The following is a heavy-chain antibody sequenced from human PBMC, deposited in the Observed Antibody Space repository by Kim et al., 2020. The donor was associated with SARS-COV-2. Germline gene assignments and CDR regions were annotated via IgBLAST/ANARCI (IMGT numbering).Heavy chain of an antibody. V-gene: IGHV3-53*01. CDR2: GST. J-gene: IGHJ4*02. CDR3: ARGIDGLDY. Sequence: GSTYYADSVKGRFTISRDNSKNTLYLQMNSLRAEDTAVYYCARGIDGLDYWGQGTLVTVSS. D-gene: IGHD2-21*01.